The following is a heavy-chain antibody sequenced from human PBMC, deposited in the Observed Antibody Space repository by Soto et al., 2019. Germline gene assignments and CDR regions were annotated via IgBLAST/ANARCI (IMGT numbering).Heavy chain of an antibody. CDR3: AREVGYGMDV. Sequence: GGSLRLSCAASGFTFSSYAMHWVRQAPGKGLEWVAVISYDGSNKYYADSVKGRFTISRDNSKNTLYLQMNSLRAEDTAVYYCAREVGYGMDVWGQGTTVTVS. D-gene: IGHD2-15*01. J-gene: IGHJ6*02. V-gene: IGHV3-30-3*01. CDR1: GFTFSSYA. CDR2: ISYDGSNK.